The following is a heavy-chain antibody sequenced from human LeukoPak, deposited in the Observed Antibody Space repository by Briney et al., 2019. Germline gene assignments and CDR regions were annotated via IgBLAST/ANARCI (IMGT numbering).Heavy chain of an antibody. V-gene: IGHV4-59*01. D-gene: IGHD3-22*01. Sequence: PSETLSLTXTVSGGSISSYYWSWIRQPPGKGLEWIGYIYYSGSTNYNPSLKSRVTISVDTSKNQFSLKLSSVTAADTAVYYCARERTMRYFDLWGRGILVTVSS. CDR1: GGSISSYY. CDR3: ARERTMRYFDL. J-gene: IGHJ2*01. CDR2: IYYSGST.